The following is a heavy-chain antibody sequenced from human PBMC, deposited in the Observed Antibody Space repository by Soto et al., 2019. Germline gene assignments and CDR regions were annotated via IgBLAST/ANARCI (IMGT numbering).Heavy chain of an antibody. CDR1: GFTFSSYG. V-gene: IGHV3-33*01. D-gene: IGHD6-6*01. CDR3: ARDKNEYSSSSGRYY. J-gene: IGHJ4*02. CDR2: IWYDGSNK. Sequence: GGFLRLSCAASGFTFSSYGRHWVRQAPGKGLEWVAVIWYDGSNKYYADSVKGRFTISRDNSKNTLYLQMNSLRAEDTAVYYCARDKNEYSSSSGRYYWGQGTLVTVSS.